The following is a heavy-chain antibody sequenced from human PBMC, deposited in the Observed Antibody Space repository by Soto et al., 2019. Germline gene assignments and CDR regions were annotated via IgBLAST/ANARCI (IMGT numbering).Heavy chain of an antibody. CDR2: ISAYNGNT. V-gene: IGHV1-18*01. J-gene: IGHJ5*02. CDR3: ARVIVVVPAAMSWGWFDP. D-gene: IGHD2-2*01. Sequence: QVQLVQSGAEVKKPGASVKVSCKACGYTFTSYGISWVRQAPGQGLEWMGWISAYNGNTNYAQKLQGRVTMTTDTSTSTAYMELRSLRSDDTAVYYCARVIVVVPAAMSWGWFDPWGQGTLVTVSS. CDR1: GYTFTSYG.